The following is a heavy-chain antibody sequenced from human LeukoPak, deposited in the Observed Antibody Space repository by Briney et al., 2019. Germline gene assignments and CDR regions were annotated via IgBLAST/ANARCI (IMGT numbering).Heavy chain of an antibody. Sequence: SSETLSLTCAVYGGSFSGYYWSWIRQPPGKGLEWIGEINHSGGTKYNPSLKSRVTISVDTSKNQFSLKLSSVTAVDTAMYYCARVKDPGGYYYYYYMDVWGKGTTVTVSS. CDR3: ARVKDPGGYYYYYYMDV. J-gene: IGHJ6*03. V-gene: IGHV4-34*01. CDR1: GGSFSGYY. D-gene: IGHD3-16*01. CDR2: INHSGGT.